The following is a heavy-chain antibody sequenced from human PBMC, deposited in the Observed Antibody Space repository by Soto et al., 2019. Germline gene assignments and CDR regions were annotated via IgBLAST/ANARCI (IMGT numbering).Heavy chain of an antibody. V-gene: IGHV4-34*01. Sequence: QVQLQQWGAGLLKPSETLSLTCAVYGGSFSGYYWSWIRQPPGKGLEWIGEIKHRGSTNYNPSLKSRVNISVDTSKNQFSLKLSSVTAADTAVYYCAILYGSRGPFDYWGQGTLVTVSS. CDR2: IKHRGST. J-gene: IGHJ4*02. CDR3: AILYGSRGPFDY. CDR1: GGSFSGYY. D-gene: IGHD6-13*01.